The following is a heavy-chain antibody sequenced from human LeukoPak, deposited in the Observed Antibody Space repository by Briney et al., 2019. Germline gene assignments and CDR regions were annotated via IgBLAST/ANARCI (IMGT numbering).Heavy chain of an antibody. CDR1: GFTFSNFW. V-gene: IGHV3-7*04. J-gene: IGHJ4*02. D-gene: IGHD1-1*01. Sequence: PGGSLRLSCAISGFTFSNFWMSWVRQAPGRGLEWVANIHPEGNEKYHVESVKGRFTISRDNTKDLLFLQMNGLRVEDTAVYYCARGDDFSGDHWGQGTLVTDSS. CDR2: IHPEGNEK. CDR3: ARGDDFSGDH.